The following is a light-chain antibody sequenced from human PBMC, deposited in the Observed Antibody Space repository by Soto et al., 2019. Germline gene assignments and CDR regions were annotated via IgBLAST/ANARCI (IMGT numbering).Light chain of an antibody. CDR3: CSYAGSSTFYV. CDR2: EVS. CDR1: SSDVGSYNL. V-gene: IGLV2-23*02. Sequence: QSALTQPASVSGSPGQSITISCTGTSSDVGSYNLVSWYQPNPGKAPKLMIYEVSKWPSGVSNRFSGSKSGNTASLTISGLQAEDEADYYCCSYAGSSTFYVFGTGTKLTVL. J-gene: IGLJ1*01.